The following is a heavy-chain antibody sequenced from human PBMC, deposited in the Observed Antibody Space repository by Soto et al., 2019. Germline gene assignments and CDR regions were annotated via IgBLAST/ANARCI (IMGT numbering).Heavy chain of an antibody. V-gene: IGHV3-15*07. J-gene: IGHJ4*02. CDR1: GFTFGNAW. Sequence: EVHLVESGGGLVKPGGSLRLSCAASGFTFGNAWMNWFRQAPGKGLEWVGRIKRKIHGGTTDYAAHVRGRFTSSRDDSKNTLFLQMNSLKTEDAAVYYCTTVHFDVLTGSFDYWGQGTLVTVSS. CDR3: TTVHFDVLTGSFDY. D-gene: IGHD3-9*01. CDR2: IKRKIHGGTT.